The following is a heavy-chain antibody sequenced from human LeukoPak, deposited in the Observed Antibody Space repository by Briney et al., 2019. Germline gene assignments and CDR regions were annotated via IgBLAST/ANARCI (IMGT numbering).Heavy chain of an antibody. D-gene: IGHD3-9*01. J-gene: IGHJ5*02. CDR2: IYYSGST. Sequence: PSETLSLTCTVSGGSISSYYWSWIRQPPGKGLEWIGYIYYSGSTNYNPSLKSRVTISVDTSKNQFSLKLSSVTAADTAVYYCARETRYYDILTGYFQSRFDPWGQGTLVTVSS. V-gene: IGHV4-59*01. CDR3: ARETRYYDILTGYFQSRFDP. CDR1: GGSISSYY.